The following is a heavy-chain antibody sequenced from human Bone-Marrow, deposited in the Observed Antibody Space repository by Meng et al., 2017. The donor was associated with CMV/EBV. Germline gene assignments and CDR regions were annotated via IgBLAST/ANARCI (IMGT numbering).Heavy chain of an antibody. Sequence: GGSLRLSCAASGFTFDDYAMHWVRQAPGKGLEWVSGISWNSGSMGYADSVKGRFTISRDNAKNSLYLQMNSLRAEDTALYYCAKDIGWRHYYGMDVWGQGTTVTVSS. V-gene: IGHV3-9*01. J-gene: IGHJ6*02. CDR1: GFTFDDYA. CDR3: AKDIGWRHYYGMDV. CDR2: ISWNSGSM. D-gene: IGHD5-24*01.